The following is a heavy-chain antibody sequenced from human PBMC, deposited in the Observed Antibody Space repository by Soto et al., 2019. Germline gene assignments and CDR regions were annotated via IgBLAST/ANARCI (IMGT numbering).Heavy chain of an antibody. CDR1: GGTFSSYA. V-gene: IGHV1-69*01. CDR2: IIPIFGTA. J-gene: IGHJ1*01. Sequence: QVQLVQSGAEVKKPGSSVKVSCKASGGTFSSYAISWVRQAPGQGLEWMGGIIPIFGTANYAQKFQGRVTITADESTSAAYMELSSLRSEDTAVYYCARVTYDSSGYYYGYFQHWGQGTLVTVSS. D-gene: IGHD3-22*01. CDR3: ARVTYDSSGYYYGYFQH.